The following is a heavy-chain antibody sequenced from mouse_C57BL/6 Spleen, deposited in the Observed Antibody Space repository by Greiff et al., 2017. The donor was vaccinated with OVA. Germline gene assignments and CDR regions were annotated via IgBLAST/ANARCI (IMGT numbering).Heavy chain of an antibody. CDR2: IDPSDSYT. Sequence: VQLQQPGAELVRPGTSVKLSCKASGYTFTSYWMHWVKQRPGQGLEWIGVIDPSDSYTNYNQKFKGKATLTVDTSSSTAYMQLSSLTSEDSAVYYCAKEGSITTVAFDYWGQGTTLTVSS. CDR1: GYTFTSYW. V-gene: IGHV1-59*01. J-gene: IGHJ2*01. CDR3: AKEGSITTVAFDY. D-gene: IGHD1-1*01.